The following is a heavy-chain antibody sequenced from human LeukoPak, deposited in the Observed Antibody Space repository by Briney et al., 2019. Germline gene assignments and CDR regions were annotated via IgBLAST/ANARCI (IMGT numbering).Heavy chain of an antibody. CDR1: GFTFSSYS. D-gene: IGHD6-19*01. J-gene: IGHJ4*02. V-gene: IGHV3-21*01. CDR2: IRGDSTET. Sequence: PGGSLRLSCEGSGFTFSSYSMIWVRQAPGKGLEWVSSIRGDSTETRHADSLMGRFTISRDNAKKSLYLQMNSLRAEDTAVYYCARGGIQVSGIDEFDYWGQGALVTVSS. CDR3: ARGGIQVSGIDEFDY.